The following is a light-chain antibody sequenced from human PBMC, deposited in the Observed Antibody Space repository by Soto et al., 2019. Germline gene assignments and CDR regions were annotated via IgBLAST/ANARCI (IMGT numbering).Light chain of an antibody. CDR1: QSISSY. CDR3: KQSYSTPT. V-gene: IGKV1-39*01. CDR2: AAS. J-gene: IGKJ2*01. Sequence: DIQMTQSPSSLSASVGDRVTITCRASQSISSYLNWYQQKPGKAPKLLIYAASSLQSGVTSRFSGSGSGTDFTLTISSLQPEDFATYYCKQSYSTPTFGQGTKLEIK.